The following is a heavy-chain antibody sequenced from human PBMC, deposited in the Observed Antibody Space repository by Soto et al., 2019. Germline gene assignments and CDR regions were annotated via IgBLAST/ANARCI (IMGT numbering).Heavy chain of an antibody. CDR2: IDPSDSYT. Sequence: GESLKISCKGSGYSFTSYWIDWVRQMPGKGLEWMGRIDPSDSYTNYSPSFQGHVTISADKSISTAYLQWSSLKASDTAMYYCASTSMHSPGYSYGHGGMDVWGQGTTVTVSS. CDR1: GYSFTSYW. D-gene: IGHD5-18*01. CDR3: ASTSMHSPGYSYGHGGMDV. J-gene: IGHJ6*02. V-gene: IGHV5-10-1*01.